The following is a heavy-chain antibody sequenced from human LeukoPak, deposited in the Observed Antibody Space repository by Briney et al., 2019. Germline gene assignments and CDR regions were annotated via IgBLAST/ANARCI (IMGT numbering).Heavy chain of an antibody. D-gene: IGHD6-19*01. CDR1: GFTLSGYS. J-gene: IGHJ4*02. CDR3: ARAGIAVAGIDY. CDR2: ISGNSRTI. V-gene: IGHV3-48*01. Sequence: GGSLRLSCAASGFTLSGYSMNWVRQAPGKGLEWVSYISGNSRTIHYADSVKGRFTISRDNAKNSLYLQMNSLRAEDTAVYYCARAGIAVAGIDYWGQGTLVTVSS.